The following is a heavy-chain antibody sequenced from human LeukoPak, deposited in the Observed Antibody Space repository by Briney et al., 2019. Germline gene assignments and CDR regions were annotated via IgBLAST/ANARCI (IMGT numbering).Heavy chain of an antibody. V-gene: IGHV3-74*01. Sequence: GGSLRLSCAASGFTFSSYWMPWVRQAPGKGLVWVSRINSDGSSTSYADSVKGRFTISRDNAKNTLYLQMNSLRAEDTAVYYCARVPGGQYDFWSGYSERFDYWGQGTLVTVSS. J-gene: IGHJ4*02. D-gene: IGHD3-3*01. CDR1: GFTFSSYW. CDR2: INSDGSST. CDR3: ARVPGGQYDFWSGYSERFDY.